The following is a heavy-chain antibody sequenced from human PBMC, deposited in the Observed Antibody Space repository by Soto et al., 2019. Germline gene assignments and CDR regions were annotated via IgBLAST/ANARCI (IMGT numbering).Heavy chain of an antibody. V-gene: IGHV3-23*01. CDR1: GFPFSSYV. D-gene: IGHD4-4*01. CDR3: AKDSNKYSSSLRGRYFDY. Sequence: EVQLLESGGGQVQRGGSLRLSCAASGFPFSSYVMSWVRQAPGKGLEWVSGISGGGSNTFYADSVKGRFTISRDNSKNTLLLQMNSLGAEDTAVYYCAKDSNKYSSSLRGRYFDYWGQGIGVTVSS. CDR2: ISGGGSNT. J-gene: IGHJ4*02.